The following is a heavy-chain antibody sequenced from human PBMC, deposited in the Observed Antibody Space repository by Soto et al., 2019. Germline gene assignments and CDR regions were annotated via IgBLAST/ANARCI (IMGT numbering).Heavy chain of an antibody. D-gene: IGHD1-26*01. CDR2: IKHDGREK. CDR1: GFTFSSYW. Sequence: EVQLVESGGGLVHLGGSRRLSCAASGFTFSSYWMTWVRQAPGKGLEWVANIKHDGREKYYVDSVKGRFTISRDNARNSVFLEMKGLRAEDTAVYSCVRDRSGSYLEGFDYWGQGTLVTVSS. V-gene: IGHV3-7*01. J-gene: IGHJ4*02. CDR3: VRDRSGSYLEGFDY.